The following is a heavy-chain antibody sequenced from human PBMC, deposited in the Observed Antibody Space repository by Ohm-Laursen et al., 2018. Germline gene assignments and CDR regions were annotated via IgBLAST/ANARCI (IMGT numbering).Heavy chain of an antibody. CDR2: ISGGST. J-gene: IGHJ4*02. Sequence: SLRLSCAASGFTFTNYAMSWVRQAPGKGLEWVSAISGGSTFYADSVKGRFTISRDNSKNSLYLQMKTLRVDDTAVYYCSTFYNHAGSGWGRPCDHWGQGTLVTVSA. V-gene: IGHV3-23*01. D-gene: IGHD3-22*01. CDR3: STFYNHAGSGWGRPCDH. CDR1: GFTFTNYA.